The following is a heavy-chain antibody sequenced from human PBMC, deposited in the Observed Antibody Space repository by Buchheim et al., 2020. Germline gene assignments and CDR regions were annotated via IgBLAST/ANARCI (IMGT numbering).Heavy chain of an antibody. V-gene: IGHV3-23*01. J-gene: IGHJ4*02. D-gene: IGHD2-2*01. CDR3: AKSGGQSVPVTGGRPFDY. CDR1: GFTFSSYA. Sequence: EVQLLESGGGLVQPGGSLRLSCAASGFTFSSYAMSWVRQLPGKGLEWVSGTSGSGDSTYYADSVEGRFTISRDNSKNTMFLQRNSLRAEDMAVYYCAKSGGQSVPVTGGRPFDYWGRGTL. CDR2: TSGSGDST.